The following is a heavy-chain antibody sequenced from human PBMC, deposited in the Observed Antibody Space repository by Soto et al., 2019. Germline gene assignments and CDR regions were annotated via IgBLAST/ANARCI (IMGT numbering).Heavy chain of an antibody. CDR1: GFTFSSYA. CDR3: AKEFVDQYCSGGSCYRNYYYYYGMDV. CDR2: ISGSGGST. D-gene: IGHD2-15*01. J-gene: IGHJ6*02. V-gene: IGHV3-23*01. Sequence: GGSLRLSCAASGFTFSSYAMSWVRQAPGKGLEWVSAISGSGGSTYYADSVKGRFTISRDNSKNTLYLQMNSLRAEDTAVYYCAKEFVDQYCSGGSCYRNYYYYYGMDVWGQGTTVTVSS.